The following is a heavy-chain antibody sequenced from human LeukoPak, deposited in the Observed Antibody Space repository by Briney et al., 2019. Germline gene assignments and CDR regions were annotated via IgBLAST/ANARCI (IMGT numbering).Heavy chain of an antibody. J-gene: IGHJ6*02. D-gene: IGHD2-21*02. CDR2: IYYSGST. CDR1: GGSISSGGYY. V-gene: IGHV4-31*03. Sequence: PSETLSLTCTVSGGSISSGGYYWSWIRQHPGKGLEWIGYIYYSGSTYYNPSPKSRVTISVDTSKNQFSLKLSSVTAADTAVYYCARESDPYYYGMDVWGQGTTVTVSS. CDR3: ARESDPYYYGMDV.